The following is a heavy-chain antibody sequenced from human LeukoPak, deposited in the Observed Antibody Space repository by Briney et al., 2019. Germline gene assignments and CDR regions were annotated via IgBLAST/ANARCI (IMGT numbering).Heavy chain of an antibody. D-gene: IGHD6-13*01. V-gene: IGHV1-18*01. CDR1: GYTFTSYG. CDR3: ARVVRGGIAAAVY. Sequence: ASVKVSCKASGYTFTSYGISWVRQAPGQGLEWMGWISAYNGNTAYAQKLQGRVTLTTDTSTSAAYMELSSVRSDDASVYYCARVVRGGIAAAVYWGQGTLVTVSS. CDR2: ISAYNGNT. J-gene: IGHJ4*02.